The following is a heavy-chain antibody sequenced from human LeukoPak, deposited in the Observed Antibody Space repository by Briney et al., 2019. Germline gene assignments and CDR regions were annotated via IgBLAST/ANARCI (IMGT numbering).Heavy chain of an antibody. Sequence: GASVKVSCKASGGTFSSYAISWVRQAPGQGLEWMGRIIPTLGIANYAQKFQGRVTITADKSTSTAYMELSSLRSEDTAVYYCARESRDGYNRWIDYWGQGTLVTVSS. J-gene: IGHJ4*02. CDR2: IIPTLGIA. CDR3: ARESRDGYNRWIDY. CDR1: GGTFSSYA. D-gene: IGHD5-24*01. V-gene: IGHV1-69*04.